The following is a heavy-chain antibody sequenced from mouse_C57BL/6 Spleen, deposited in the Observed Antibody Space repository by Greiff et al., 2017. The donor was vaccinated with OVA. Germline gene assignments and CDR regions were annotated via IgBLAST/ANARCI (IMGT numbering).Heavy chain of an antibody. CDR3: ARAGTILFAY. J-gene: IGHJ3*01. Sequence: VQLKESGPELVKPGASVKISCKASGYAFSSSWMNWVKQRPGKGLEWIGRIYPGDGDTNYNGKFKGKATLTADKSSSTAYMQLSSLTSEDSAVYFCARAGTILFAYWGQGTLVTVSA. CDR2: IYPGDGDT. V-gene: IGHV1-82*01. CDR1: GYAFSSSW. D-gene: IGHD3-3*01.